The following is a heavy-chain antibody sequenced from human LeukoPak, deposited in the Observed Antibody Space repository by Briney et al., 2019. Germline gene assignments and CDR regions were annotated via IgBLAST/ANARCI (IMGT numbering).Heavy chain of an antibody. CDR3: ARGDYDILTGYLNYYYYYYMDV. V-gene: IGHV4-59*01. Sequence: PSETLSLTCTVSGGSISSYYWSWLRQPPGKGLEWIGYIYYSGSTNYNPSLKSRVTISVDTSKNQFSLKLSSVTAADTAVYYCARGDYDILTGYLNYYYYYYMDVWGKGTTVTISS. CDR2: IYYSGST. D-gene: IGHD3-9*01. CDR1: GGSISSYY. J-gene: IGHJ6*03.